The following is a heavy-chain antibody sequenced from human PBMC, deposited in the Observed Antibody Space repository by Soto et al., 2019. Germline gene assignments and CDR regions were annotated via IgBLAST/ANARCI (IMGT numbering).Heavy chain of an antibody. J-gene: IGHJ6*02. D-gene: IGHD3-10*01. Sequence: GGSLRLSCAASGFTFSSYSMNWVRQAPGKGLEWDSSISSSSSYIYYADSVKGRFTISRDNSKNTLYLQMNSLRAEDTAVYYCARDLLGFGELLGGYYGMDVWGQGTTVTVSS. CDR1: GFTFSSYS. CDR2: ISSSSSYI. CDR3: ARDLLGFGELLGGYYGMDV. V-gene: IGHV3-21*01.